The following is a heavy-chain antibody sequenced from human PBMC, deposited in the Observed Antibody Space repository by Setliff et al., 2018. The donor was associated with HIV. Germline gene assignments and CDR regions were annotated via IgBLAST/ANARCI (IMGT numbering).Heavy chain of an antibody. CDR2: IIPIFGTA. Sequence: SVKVSCKASGGTFSSYAISWVRQAPGQGLEWMGGIIPIFGTANYAQKFQGRVTITTDESTSTAYMELSSLRSEDTAVYYCARAPYSGYDWGTHDYWGQGTLVTSPQ. CDR3: ARAPYSGYDWGTHDY. V-gene: IGHV1-69*05. CDR1: GGTFSSYA. D-gene: IGHD5-12*01. J-gene: IGHJ4*02.